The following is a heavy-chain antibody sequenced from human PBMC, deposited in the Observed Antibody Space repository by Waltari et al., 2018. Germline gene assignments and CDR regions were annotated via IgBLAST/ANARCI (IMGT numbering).Heavy chain of an antibody. CDR3: ARADSSGYYLGFDY. Sequence: QVQLQESGPGLVKPSETLSLTCAVSGYSISSGYYWGWIRQPPGKGLEWIGSIYHSGSTYYNPSLKSRVTISVDTSKNQFSLKLSSVTAADTAVYYCARADSSGYYLGFDYWGQGTLVTVSS. J-gene: IGHJ4*02. CDR1: GYSISSGYY. D-gene: IGHD3-22*01. V-gene: IGHV4-38-2*01. CDR2: IYHSGST.